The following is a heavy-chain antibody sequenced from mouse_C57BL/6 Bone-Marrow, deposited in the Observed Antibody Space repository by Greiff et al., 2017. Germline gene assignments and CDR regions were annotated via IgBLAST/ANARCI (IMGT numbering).Heavy chain of an antibody. V-gene: IGHV14-4*01. CDR2: IDPENGDT. CDR1: GFNIKDDY. Sequence: VQLQQSGAELVRPGASVTLSCTASGFNIKDDYMHWVKQRPEQGLEWIGWIDPENGDTEYASKFQGKATITADTSSNTAYLQLSSLTSEDTAVYYCTRIDYVFAYWGQGTLVTVSA. D-gene: IGHD2-13*01. J-gene: IGHJ3*01. CDR3: TRIDYVFAY.